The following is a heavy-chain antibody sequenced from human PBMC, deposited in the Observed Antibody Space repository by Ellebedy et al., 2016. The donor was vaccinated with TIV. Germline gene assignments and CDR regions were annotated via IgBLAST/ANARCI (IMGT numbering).Heavy chain of an antibody. Sequence: ASVKVSXKASGYTFTTYGITWVRQAPGQGLEWMGWISTFSGNTIYAQNFQGRVTMTTDTSTSTAYMEMRSLRPDDTAVYYCARVMTGNSPYYWGQGTLVTVSS. CDR3: ARVMTGNSPYY. V-gene: IGHV1-18*01. D-gene: IGHD4-23*01. CDR1: GYTFTTYG. J-gene: IGHJ4*02. CDR2: ISTFSGNT.